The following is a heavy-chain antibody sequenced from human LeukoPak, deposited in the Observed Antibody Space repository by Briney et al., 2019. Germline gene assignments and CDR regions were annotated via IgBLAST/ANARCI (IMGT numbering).Heavy chain of an antibody. Sequence: SVKVSCKASGGTFSSYAISWVRQAPGQGLEWMGGIIPIFGTANYAQKFQGRATITADKSTSTAYMELSSLRSEDTAVYYCARESGTTVTTGYFDYWGQGTLVTVSS. J-gene: IGHJ4*02. CDR1: GGTFSSYA. D-gene: IGHD4-17*01. CDR2: IIPIFGTA. V-gene: IGHV1-69*06. CDR3: ARESGTTVTTGYFDY.